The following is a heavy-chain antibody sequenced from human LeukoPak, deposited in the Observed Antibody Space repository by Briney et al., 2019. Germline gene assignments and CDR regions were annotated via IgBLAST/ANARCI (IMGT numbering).Heavy chain of an antibody. D-gene: IGHD5-18*01. CDR3: ARGPVGRSYGPQFDY. Sequence: SETLSLTCTVSGGSISSSNWWSWVRQPPGKGLEWIGEIYHSGSTNYNPSLKSRVTISVDKSKNQFSLKLSSVTAADTAVYYCARGPVGRSYGPQFDYWGQGTLVTVSS. J-gene: IGHJ4*02. CDR2: IYHSGST. CDR1: GGSISSSNW. V-gene: IGHV4-4*02.